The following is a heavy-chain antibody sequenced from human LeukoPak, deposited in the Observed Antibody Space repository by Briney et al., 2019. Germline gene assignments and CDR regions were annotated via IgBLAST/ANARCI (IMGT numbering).Heavy chain of an antibody. CDR1: GGSISSYN. D-gene: IGHD3-22*01. J-gene: IGHJ4*02. CDR2: INTSGST. Sequence: PSETLSLTCTVSGGSISSYNWNWIRQPAGKGLEWIGRINTSGSTSSNPSLKSRLTMSVDTSKSQFSLKVSSVTAADTAVYYCARDSSYYYDNSGYSALDYWGQGTLVTVSS. V-gene: IGHV4-4*07. CDR3: ARDSSYYYDNSGYSALDY.